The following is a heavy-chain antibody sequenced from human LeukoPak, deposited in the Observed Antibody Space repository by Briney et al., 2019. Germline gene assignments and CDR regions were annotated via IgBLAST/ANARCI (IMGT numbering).Heavy chain of an antibody. CDR2: ISWNSGSI. Sequence: PGGSLRLSCAASGFTFDDYAMHWVRQAPGKGLEWVSGISWNSGSIGYADSVKGRFTISRDNAKNSLYLQMNSLRPEDTALYYCAKDIQSTNWYYFDYWGQGTLVTVSS. D-gene: IGHD6-13*01. CDR3: AKDIQSTNWYYFDY. CDR1: GFTFDDYA. J-gene: IGHJ4*02. V-gene: IGHV3-9*01.